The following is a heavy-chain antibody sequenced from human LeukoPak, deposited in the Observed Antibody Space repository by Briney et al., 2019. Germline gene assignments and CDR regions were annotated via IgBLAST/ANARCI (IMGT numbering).Heavy chain of an antibody. CDR3: ASQSRGGYYDSSGYLGY. D-gene: IGHD3-22*01. Sequence: SETLSLTCTVSGGSISSYYWSWIRQPPGKGLEWIGYIYYSGSTNYNPSLKSRVTISVDTSKNQFSLKLSSVTAADTAVYYCASQSRGGYYDSSGYLGYWGQGTLVTVSS. V-gene: IGHV4-59*01. CDR1: GGSISSYY. CDR2: IYYSGST. J-gene: IGHJ4*02.